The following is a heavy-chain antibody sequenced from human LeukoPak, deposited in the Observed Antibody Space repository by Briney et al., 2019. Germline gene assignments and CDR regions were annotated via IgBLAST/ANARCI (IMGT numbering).Heavy chain of an antibody. D-gene: IGHD6-19*01. CDR3: ASPPYSSGSTTKYYFDY. J-gene: IGHJ4*02. Sequence: GASVKVSCKASGYTFTGYYMHWVRQAPGQGLEWMGWINPNSGGTNYAQKFQGRVTMTRDTSISTAYMELSRLRSDDTAVYYCASPPYSSGSTTKYYFDYWGQGTLVTVSS. CDR2: INPNSGGT. CDR1: GYTFTGYY. V-gene: IGHV1-2*02.